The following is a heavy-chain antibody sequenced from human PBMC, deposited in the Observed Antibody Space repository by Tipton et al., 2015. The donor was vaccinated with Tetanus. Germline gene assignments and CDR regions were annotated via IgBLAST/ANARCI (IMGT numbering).Heavy chain of an antibody. V-gene: IGHV4-39*07. D-gene: IGHD6-13*01. Sequence: LRLSCTVSGASISSNTYYWSWIRQAPGKGLEWVGEISASGSTNYKPSLESRITMSVDTTKKRISLRLASLMAADTAVYFCARSIAAAAVWPYDFWGQGTLVTVTS. CDR3: ARSIAAAAVWPYDF. CDR1: GASISSNTYY. J-gene: IGHJ4*02. CDR2: ISASGST.